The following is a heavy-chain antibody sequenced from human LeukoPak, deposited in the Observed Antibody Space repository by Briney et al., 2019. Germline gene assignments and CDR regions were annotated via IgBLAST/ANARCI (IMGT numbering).Heavy chain of an antibody. J-gene: IGHJ2*01. CDR2: IYTSGST. CDR1: GGSISSGSYY. CDR3: ARAYFDL. Sequence: PSQTLSLTCTVPGGSISSGSYYWSWIRQPAGKGLEWIGRIYTSGSTNYNPSLKSRVTISVDTSKNQFSLKLSSVTAADTAVYYCARAYFDLWGRGTLVTVSS. V-gene: IGHV4-61*02.